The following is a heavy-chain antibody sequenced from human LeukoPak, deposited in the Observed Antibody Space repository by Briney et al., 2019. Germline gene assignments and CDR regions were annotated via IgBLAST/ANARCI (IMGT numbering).Heavy chain of an antibody. D-gene: IGHD2-2*01. CDR1: GGSINSYY. CDR3: ARRDGYCSSSSCYFARFDP. V-gene: IGHV4-59*08. Sequence: PSETLSLTCTVSGGSINSYYWSWIRQPPGKGLEWIGDIYYSGRTNYNPSLKSRVTVSVDTSKNQFSLKLSSVTAADTAVSHCARRDGYCSSSSCYFARFDPWGQGTLVTVSS. J-gene: IGHJ5*02. CDR2: IYYSGRT.